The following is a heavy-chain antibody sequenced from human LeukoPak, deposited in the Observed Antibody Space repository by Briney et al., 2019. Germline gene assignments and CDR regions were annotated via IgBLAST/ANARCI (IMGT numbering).Heavy chain of an antibody. CDR2: IYYSGST. J-gene: IGHJ4*02. D-gene: IGHD1-14*01. CDR3: ARALGNRFDY. CDR1: GGSISSYY. Sequence: SETLSLTCTVSGGSISSYYWSWIRQPPGKGLEWIGYIYYSGSTNYNPSLKSRVTISVDTSKNQFSLKLSSVTAADTAVYYCARALGNRFDYWGQGTLVTVSS. V-gene: IGHV4-59*12.